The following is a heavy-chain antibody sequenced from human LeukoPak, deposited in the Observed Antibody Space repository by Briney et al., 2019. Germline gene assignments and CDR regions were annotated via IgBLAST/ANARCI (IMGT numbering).Heavy chain of an antibody. J-gene: IGHJ3*02. CDR2: INPSGGST. CDR3: AREVQLWLFARRNPDAFDI. CDR1: GYTFTSYY. D-gene: IGHD5-18*01. V-gene: IGHV1-46*01. Sequence: ASVTVSCKASGYTFTSYYMHWVRQAPGQGLEWMGIINPSGGSTSYAQKFQGRVTMTRDTSTSTVYMELSSLRSEDTAVYYCAREVQLWLFARRNPDAFDIWGQGTMVTVSS.